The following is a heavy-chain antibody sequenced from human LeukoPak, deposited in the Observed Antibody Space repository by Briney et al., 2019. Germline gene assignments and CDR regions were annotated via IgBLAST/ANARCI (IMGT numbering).Heavy chain of an antibody. CDR3: AKDEGSSWDY. CDR1: GFTFSSYA. CDR2: ISSNGGST. D-gene: IGHD6-13*01. Sequence: GRSLRLSCAASGFTFSSYAMHWVRQAPGKGLEYVSAISSNGGSTYYADSVKGRFTISRDNSKNTLYLQMSSLRAEDTAVYYCAKDEGSSWDYWGQGTLVTVSS. J-gene: IGHJ4*02. V-gene: IGHV3-64D*06.